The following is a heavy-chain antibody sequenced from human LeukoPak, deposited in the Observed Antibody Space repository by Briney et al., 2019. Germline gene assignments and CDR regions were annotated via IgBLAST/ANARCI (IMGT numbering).Heavy chain of an antibody. J-gene: IGHJ4*02. V-gene: IGHV3-30*03. CDR2: MSSDGSNK. D-gene: IGHD1-26*01. CDR1: GFTFSSYE. CDR3: ATEGVGAALDD. Sequence: PGGSLRLSCAASGFTFSSYEMNWVRQAPGKGLEWVAVMSSDGSNKYYTDSVKGRFTISRDNSKNTLYLQMNSLRAEDTAVYYCATEGVGAALDDWGQGTLVTVSS.